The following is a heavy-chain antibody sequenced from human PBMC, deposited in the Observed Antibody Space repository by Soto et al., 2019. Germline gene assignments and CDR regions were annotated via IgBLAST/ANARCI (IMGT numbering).Heavy chain of an antibody. CDR2: IRGNGDDT. Sequence: GGSLRLSCAASGFTFSSFAMTWVRQAPGRGLEWVSAIRGNGDDTYYADSVKGRFSISRDNSKNTLFLQMQSLRAEDSALYYCARTYSNRWYNREYYFDFWGPGTLVTVSS. CDR3: ARTYSNRWYNREYYFDF. D-gene: IGHD4-4*01. V-gene: IGHV3-23*01. J-gene: IGHJ4*02. CDR1: GFTFSSFA.